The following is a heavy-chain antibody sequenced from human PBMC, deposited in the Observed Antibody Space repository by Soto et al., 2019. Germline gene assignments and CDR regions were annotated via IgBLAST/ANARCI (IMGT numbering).Heavy chain of an antibody. D-gene: IGHD3-10*01. J-gene: IGHJ6*02. CDR2: ISGSGGST. V-gene: IGHV3-23*01. CDR1: GFTFRSYA. Sequence: GGSQRLSCAASGFTFRSYARSWVRQAPGKGLEWVSAISGSGGSTYYADSVRGRFTISRDNSKNTLYLQMNSLRAEDTAVYYCAKGITMVRGVIPYYYYGMDVWGQGTTVTVSS. CDR3: AKGITMVRGVIPYYYYGMDV.